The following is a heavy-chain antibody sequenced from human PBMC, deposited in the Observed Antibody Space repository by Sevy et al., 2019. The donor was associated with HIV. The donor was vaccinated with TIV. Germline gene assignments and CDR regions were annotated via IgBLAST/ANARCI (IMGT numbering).Heavy chain of an antibody. CDR1: GFTFSPYI. Sequence: GGSLRLSCAASGFTFSPYIINWVRQAPGKGLEWVSSISSSSAYIYYADSVRGRFAISRDNAKNSLYLQMNSLRAEDTAVYFCARDSGYYDSRKALDYWGQGTLVTVSS. J-gene: IGHJ4*02. V-gene: IGHV3-21*01. CDR3: ARDSGYYDSRKALDY. D-gene: IGHD3-22*01. CDR2: ISSSSAYI.